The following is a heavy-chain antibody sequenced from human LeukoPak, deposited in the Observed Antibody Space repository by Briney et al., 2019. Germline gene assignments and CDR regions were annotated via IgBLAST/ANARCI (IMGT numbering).Heavy chain of an antibody. CDR1: GFTFNSYS. J-gene: IGHJ4*02. D-gene: IGHD5-12*01. V-gene: IGHV3-21*01. CDR3: ARDFRYEGDY. Sequence: GGSLRLSCAASGFTFNSYSMNWVRQAPGKGLEWVSSISSSSSYIYYADSVKGRFTISRDNAKNSLYLQMNSLRVEDTAVYYCARDFRYEGDYWGQGTLVTVSS. CDR2: ISSSSSYI.